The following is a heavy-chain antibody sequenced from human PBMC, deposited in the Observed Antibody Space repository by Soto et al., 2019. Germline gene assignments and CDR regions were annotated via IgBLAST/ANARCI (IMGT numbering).Heavy chain of an antibody. CDR3: ARSYGGTFDY. Sequence: QVQLQESGPGLVKPSETLSLTCTVSGGSISSYYWSWIRQPPGKGLEWIGYIYYSGSTNYNPSLKSRVTIAVDTSKNQFSLKLSSVAAADTAVYYCARSYGGTFDYWGQGTLVTVSS. D-gene: IGHD3-10*01. J-gene: IGHJ4*02. CDR1: GGSISSYY. CDR2: IYYSGST. V-gene: IGHV4-59*01.